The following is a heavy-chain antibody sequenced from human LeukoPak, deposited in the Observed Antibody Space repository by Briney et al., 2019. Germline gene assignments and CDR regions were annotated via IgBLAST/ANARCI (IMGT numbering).Heavy chain of an antibody. CDR1: GFTFSNYA. J-gene: IGHJ4*02. CDR3: AEAAGQWVVGGHYYFDY. D-gene: IGHD6-19*01. CDR2: ISGSGGSS. Sequence: PGGSLRLSRAASGFTFSNYAMSWVRQAPGKGLECVSGISGSGGSSYYADSVKGRFTISRDNSKNMLYLQMNSLRAEDTAVYYCAEAAGQWVVGGHYYFDYWGQGTLVTVSS. V-gene: IGHV3-23*01.